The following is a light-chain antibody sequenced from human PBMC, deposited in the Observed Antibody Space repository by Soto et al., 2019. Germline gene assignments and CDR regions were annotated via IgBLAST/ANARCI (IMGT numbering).Light chain of an antibody. CDR3: LHRSNWPRT. V-gene: IGKV3-11*01. Sequence: EIVMTQSPATLSVSPGERATLSCRASQSVSSNLAWYQQKPGQAPRLLIYDASNRATGIPARFSGSGSGTDFTLTISSLEPEDFAVYYCLHRSNWPRTFXGGTKVDIK. J-gene: IGKJ4*01. CDR1: QSVSSN. CDR2: DAS.